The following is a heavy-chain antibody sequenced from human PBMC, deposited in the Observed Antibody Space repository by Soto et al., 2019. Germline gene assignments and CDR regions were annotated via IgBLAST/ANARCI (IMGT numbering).Heavy chain of an antibody. D-gene: IGHD2-8*02. V-gene: IGHV1-69*02. CDR3: ARPTGGHDAGGNYMDV. CDR2: IIPIVGLT. Sequence: QVQLLQSGSEVKKPGSSVKVSCRASGGSVSSYPVTWVRQAPGQGLEWMGRIIPIVGLTNYAQKFQGRVTITADKSTSTAYMELSSLRSDDTAVYYCARPTGGHDAGGNYMDVWGKGTTVIVSS. CDR1: GGSVSSYP. J-gene: IGHJ6*03.